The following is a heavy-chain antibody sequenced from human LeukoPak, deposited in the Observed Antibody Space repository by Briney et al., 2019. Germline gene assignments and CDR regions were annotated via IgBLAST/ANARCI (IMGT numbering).Heavy chain of an antibody. CDR1: GFTFSSHS. D-gene: IGHD2-2*01. J-gene: IGHJ6*02. V-gene: IGHV3-48*02. Sequence: GGSLRLSCAASGFTFSSHSMNWVRQAPGKGLEWVSYISSSSSAIYYADSVKSRFTISRDNAKNSLYLQMNSLRDEDTAVYYCARVTTSYAPDGMDVWGQGTTVTVSS. CDR3: ARVTTSYAPDGMDV. CDR2: ISSSSSAI.